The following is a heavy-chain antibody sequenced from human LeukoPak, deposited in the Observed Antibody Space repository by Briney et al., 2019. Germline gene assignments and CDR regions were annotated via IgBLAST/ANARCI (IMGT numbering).Heavy chain of an antibody. CDR1: GVTFSSYW. Sequence: PGGSLRLSCAASGVTFSSYWMHWVRQAPGKGLVWVSRINTDGSTTTYADSVKGRFTFSRDNAKNTLYLQMNSLRAEDTAVYYCVSEFAATIINWGQGTLVTVSS. J-gene: IGHJ4*02. V-gene: IGHV3-74*01. CDR2: INTDGSTT. D-gene: IGHD5-12*01. CDR3: VSEFAATIIN.